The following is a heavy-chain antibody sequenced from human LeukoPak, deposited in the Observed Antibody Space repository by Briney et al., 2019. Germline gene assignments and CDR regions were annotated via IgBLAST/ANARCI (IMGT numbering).Heavy chain of an antibody. J-gene: IGHJ4*02. D-gene: IGHD6-6*01. V-gene: IGHV1-2*02. CDR3: ATDGEQLVARYYFDY. CDR2: INPNSGGT. CDR1: GYTFTGYY. Sequence: ASVKVSCKASGYTFTGYYMHWVRQAPGQGLEWMGWINPNSGGTNCAQKFQGRVTMTRDTSISTAYMELSRLRSDDTAVYYCATDGEQLVARYYFDYWGQGTLVTVSS.